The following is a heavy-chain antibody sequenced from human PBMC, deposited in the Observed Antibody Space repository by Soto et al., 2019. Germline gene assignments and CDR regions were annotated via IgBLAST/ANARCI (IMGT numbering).Heavy chain of an antibody. D-gene: IGHD3-3*01. Sequence: QVQLVQSGAEVKKPGSSVKVSCKASGGTFSSYAISWVRQAPGQGLEWMGGIIPIFGTANYAQKFQGRVTITADDSTSTAYMELSSLRSEDTAVYYCGTNGVVITPYYYYGMDVWGQGTTVTVSS. CDR2: IIPIFGTA. CDR1: GGTFSSYA. V-gene: IGHV1-69*01. J-gene: IGHJ6*02. CDR3: GTNGVVITPYYYYGMDV.